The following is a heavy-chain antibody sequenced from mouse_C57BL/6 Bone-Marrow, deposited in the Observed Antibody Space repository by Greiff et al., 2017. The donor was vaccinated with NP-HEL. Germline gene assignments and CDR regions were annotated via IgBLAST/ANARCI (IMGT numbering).Heavy chain of an antibody. D-gene: IGHD3-3*01. CDR1: GYTFTSYG. CDR3: ARVGGQLAY. V-gene: IGHV1-81*01. Sequence: VQLVESGAELARPGASVKLSCKASGYTFTSYGISWVKQRTGQGLEWIGEIYPRSGNTYYNAKFKGKATLTADKTSSTAYMELRSLTSEDSAVYFCARVGGQLAYWGQGTLVTVSA. J-gene: IGHJ3*01. CDR2: IYPRSGNT.